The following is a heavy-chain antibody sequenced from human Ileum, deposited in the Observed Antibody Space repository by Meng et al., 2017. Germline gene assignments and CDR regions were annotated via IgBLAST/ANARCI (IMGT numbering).Heavy chain of an antibody. CDR3: ASSNDRDVYYLGY. CDR1: GTW. CDR2: IFQSGRT. J-gene: IGHJ4*02. Sequence: QVLLKEPGPPLVTPSRTPCVTCGVSGTWWSWVRQRPGKGLEWVGKIFQSGRTNYNPFLKSRVTISIDKSKSQISLQLSAVTAADTAVYSCASSNDRDVYYLGYWGQGTLVTVSS. D-gene: IGHD3-22*01. V-gene: IGHV4-4*02.